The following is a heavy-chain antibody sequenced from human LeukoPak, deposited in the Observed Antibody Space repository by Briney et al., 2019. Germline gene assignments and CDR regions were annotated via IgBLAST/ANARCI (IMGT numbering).Heavy chain of an antibody. J-gene: IGHJ4*02. CDR2: ISSSGSTI. V-gene: IGHV3-48*03. Sequence: GGSLRLSCAASGFTFSSYEMNWVRQAPGKGLEWVSYISSSGSTIYYADSVKGRFTISRDNAKNSLYLQMNSLRAEDTAVYYCARDSLGSPFDYWGQGTLVTVSS. CDR3: ARDSLGSPFDY. CDR1: GFTFSSYE.